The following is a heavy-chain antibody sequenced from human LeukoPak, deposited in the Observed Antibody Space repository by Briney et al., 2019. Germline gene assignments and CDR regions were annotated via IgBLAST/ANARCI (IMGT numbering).Heavy chain of an antibody. CDR1: GYSFTDYY. J-gene: IGHJ4*02. CDR2: INPKSGGT. V-gene: IGHV1-2*02. CDR3: ARSPVAGTFDY. Sequence: GASVKVSCKASGYSFTDYYMHWVRQAPGQGLEWMGWINPKSGGTKYAQKFQGRVTMTRDTSISTAYMELSGLRYDDTAVYYCARSPVAGTFDYWGQGTLVTVSS. D-gene: IGHD6-19*01.